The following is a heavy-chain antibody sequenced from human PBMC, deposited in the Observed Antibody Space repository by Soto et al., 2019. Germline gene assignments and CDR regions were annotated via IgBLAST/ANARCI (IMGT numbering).Heavy chain of an antibody. D-gene: IGHD3-9*01. CDR2: ISPKSVGT. J-gene: IGHJ4*02. CDR3: ARPPGYISDWYYFDL. Sequence: ASVKVSCKASGYTFINYYMHWVRQAPGQGFEWMGRISPKSVGTNYAQKFQGRVSMTWDTSPKTAYMKLSSLMSEDTAVYYCARPPGYISDWYYFDLWGQGTRVTVSS. CDR1: GYTFINYY. V-gene: IGHV1-2*02.